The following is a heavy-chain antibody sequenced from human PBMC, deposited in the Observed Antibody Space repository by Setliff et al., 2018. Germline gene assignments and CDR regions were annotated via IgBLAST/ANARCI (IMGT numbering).Heavy chain of an antibody. CDR3: AKASVWVVDANCGSFDV. J-gene: IGHJ3*01. V-gene: IGHV1-18*01. CDR2: ISSYNGKT. Sequence: ASVKVSCKASGYIFTSYGISWVRQAPGQGLEWMGWISSYNGKTNYAQKLQGRVTMTTDTSTSTAYMELSSLTSDDTATYYCAKASVWVVDANCGSFDVWGQGTVVTVSS. D-gene: IGHD2-15*01. CDR1: GYIFTSYG.